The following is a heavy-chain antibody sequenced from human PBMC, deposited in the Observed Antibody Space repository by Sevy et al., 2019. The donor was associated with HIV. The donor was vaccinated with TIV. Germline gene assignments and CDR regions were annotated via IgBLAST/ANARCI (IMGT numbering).Heavy chain of an antibody. J-gene: IGHJ5*01. V-gene: IGHV4-61*02. D-gene: IGHD6-19*01. CDR2: MYISGST. CDR3: ARETTAGAVDS. CDR1: GGSISSSSYY. Sequence: SETLSLTCTVSGGSISSSSYYWSWIRQSAGKGLEWIGRMYISGSTNYNPSLTSRVTMSIDTSKNHFSLKLPSVTAADTAVYFCARETTAGAVDSWGQGTLVTVSS.